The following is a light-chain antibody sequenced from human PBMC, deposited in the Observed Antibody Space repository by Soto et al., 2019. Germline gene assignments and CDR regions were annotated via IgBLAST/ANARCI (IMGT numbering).Light chain of an antibody. Sequence: ILVTQSPASLAFAPGERTTLSCRASQSVSSYLAWYQQKPGQAPRLLIYDASSRATGIPARFSGSGSGTDFTLTISSLEPEDFAVYYCQQRSNWPRTFGQGTKVAIK. CDR1: QSVSSY. CDR2: DAS. CDR3: QQRSNWPRT. J-gene: IGKJ1*01. V-gene: IGKV3-11*01.